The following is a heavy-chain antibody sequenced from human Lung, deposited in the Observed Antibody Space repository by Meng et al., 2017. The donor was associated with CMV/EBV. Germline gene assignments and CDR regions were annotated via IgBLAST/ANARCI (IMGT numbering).Heavy chain of an antibody. CDR1: GFSLSTSGMR. Sequence: SGXXLVXPTQTLTLTCTFSGFSLSTSGMRVSWIRQPPGKALEWLARIVWDDDKFYSTSLETRLTISKDTSKNQVVLTMTNMDPVDTATYYCERIVGGSYFGDXGQGXLVTVSS. CDR2: IVWDDDK. V-gene: IGHV2-70D*14. J-gene: IGHJ4*02. CDR3: ERIVGGSYFGD. D-gene: IGHD1-26*01.